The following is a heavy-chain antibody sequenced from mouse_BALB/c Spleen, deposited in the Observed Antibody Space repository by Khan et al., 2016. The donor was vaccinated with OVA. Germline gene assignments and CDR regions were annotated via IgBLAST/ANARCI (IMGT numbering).Heavy chain of an antibody. CDR3: VRDGAYHRNDGWFAY. CDR1: GYTFTSYT. Sequence: QMQLEESGAELARPGASVKMSCKASGYTFTSYTIHWIKKRPGQGLEWIGYINPSNGYTNYNQKFKDKATLTTDKSSPTAYLQLSSLTSDDSAVYNGVRDGAYHRNDGWFAYWGQGTLVTVSA. CDR2: INPSNGYT. J-gene: IGHJ3*01. D-gene: IGHD2-14*01. V-gene: IGHV1-4*01.